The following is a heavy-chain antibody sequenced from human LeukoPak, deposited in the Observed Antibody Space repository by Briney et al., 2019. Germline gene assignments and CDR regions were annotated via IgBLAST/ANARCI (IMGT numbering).Heavy chain of an antibody. CDR1: GYTFTDYY. CDR2: INPKTGGT. J-gene: IGHJ6*02. D-gene: IGHD5-18*01. CDR3: ARLKIQVFLDYSNYGMDV. Sequence: ASVKVSCKASGYTFTDYYMHWVRQAPGRGLEWMGWINPKTGGTHYAQRFQGRVTMTRDTSIRTAYMELSRLRSDDTAVYFCARLKIQVFLDYSNYGMDVWGQGTTVTVSS. V-gene: IGHV1-2*02.